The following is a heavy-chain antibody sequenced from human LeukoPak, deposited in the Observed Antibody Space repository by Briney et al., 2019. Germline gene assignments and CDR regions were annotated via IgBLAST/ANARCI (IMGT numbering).Heavy chain of an antibody. Sequence: PGGSLRLSCADSGFTFSSYWISWVRQAPGKGLEWVANINQDGSEKYYVDSVRGRFTISRDNAKNSLYLQMNSLRAEDTAVYYCAISSPVATVGYWGQGTLVNVSS. CDR1: GFTFSSYW. CDR3: AISSPVATVGY. J-gene: IGHJ4*02. CDR2: INQDGSEK. D-gene: IGHD4-23*01. V-gene: IGHV3-7*01.